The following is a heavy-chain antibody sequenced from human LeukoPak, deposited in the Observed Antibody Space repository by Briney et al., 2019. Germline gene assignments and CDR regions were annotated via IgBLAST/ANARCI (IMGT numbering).Heavy chain of an antibody. CDR1: GFTFSSYA. J-gene: IGHJ4*02. Sequence: GGSLRLSCAASGFTFSSYAMHWVRQAPGKGLEWVAVISYDGSNKYYAGSVKGRYTISRDNSKNTLYLQMNSLRAEDTAVYYCARDPQQLGKLGYWGQGTLVTVSS. CDR3: ARDPQQLGKLGY. V-gene: IGHV3-30*04. D-gene: IGHD6-13*01. CDR2: ISYDGSNK.